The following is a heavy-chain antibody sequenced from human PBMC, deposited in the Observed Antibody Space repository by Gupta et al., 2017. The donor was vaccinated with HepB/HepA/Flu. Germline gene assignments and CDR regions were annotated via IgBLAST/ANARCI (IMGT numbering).Heavy chain of an antibody. J-gene: IGHJ6*03. CDR3: ASSLRGEDYYYMDV. CDR1: GGSISSSSYY. CDR2: IYYSGST. Sequence: QLQLQESGPGLVKPSETLSITCTVSGGSISSSSYYWGWIRQPPGKGLEWIGCIYYSGSTYYNPSLKSRVTISVDTSKNQFSLKLSSVTAADTAVYYCASSLRGEDYYYMDVWGKGTTVTVSS. D-gene: IGHD3-10*01. V-gene: IGHV4-39*01.